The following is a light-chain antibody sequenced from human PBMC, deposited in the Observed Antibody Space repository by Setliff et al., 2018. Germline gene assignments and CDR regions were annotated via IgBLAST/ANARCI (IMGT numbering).Light chain of an antibody. CDR3: CSYAGSSTLNYV. V-gene: IGLV2-23*02. Sequence: QSALTQPASVSGSPGQSITISCAGTSSDVGGYHLVSWYQQHPGKAPKLMLYEVNNRPSGVSNRFSGSKSGNTASLTISGLQAEDEADYHCCSYAGSSTLNYVFGTGTKVTV. J-gene: IGLJ1*01. CDR2: EVN. CDR1: SSDVGGYHL.